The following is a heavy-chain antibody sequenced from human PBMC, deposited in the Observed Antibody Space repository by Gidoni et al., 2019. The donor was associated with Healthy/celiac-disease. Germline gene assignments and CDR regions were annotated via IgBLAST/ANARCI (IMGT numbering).Heavy chain of an antibody. V-gene: IGHV1-69*01. CDR2: IIPIFGTA. D-gene: IGHD1-7*01. Sequence: QVQLVQSGAEVKKPGSSVKVSCKASGGTFSSYAISWVRQAPGQGLEWMGGIIPIFGTANYAQKFQGRVTITADESTSTAYMELSSLRSEDTAVYYCARFPNWLELLGEYYYYGMDVWGQGTTVTVSS. CDR1: GGTFSSYA. J-gene: IGHJ6*02. CDR3: ARFPNWLELLGEYYYYGMDV.